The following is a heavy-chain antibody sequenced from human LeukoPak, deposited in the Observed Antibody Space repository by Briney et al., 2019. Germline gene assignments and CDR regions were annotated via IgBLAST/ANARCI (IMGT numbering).Heavy chain of an antibody. V-gene: IGHV3-30*03. CDR1: GFTFSSYS. CDR3: ARDLSYYYSSDY. D-gene: IGHD3-10*01. J-gene: IGHJ4*02. Sequence: GGSLRLSCAASGFTFSSYSMNWVRQAPGKGLEWVTFISYDASTKYYADSVKGRFTISRDNSKNTLYPQMNSLRPEDTALYYCARDLSYYYSSDYWGQGTLVTVSS. CDR2: ISYDASTK.